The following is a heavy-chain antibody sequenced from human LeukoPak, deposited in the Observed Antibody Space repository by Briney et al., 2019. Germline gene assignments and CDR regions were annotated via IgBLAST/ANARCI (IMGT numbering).Heavy chain of an antibody. J-gene: IGHJ6*02. D-gene: IGHD6-6*01. CDR1: GYTFTSYG. Sequence: ASVKVSCKSSGYTFTSYGISWVRQAPGQGLEWMVWISAYNGNTNYAQKLQGRVTMTTDTSTSTAYMELRSLRSDDTAMYYCARDNWGMYSSSTWYYGMDVWGQGTTVTVSS. CDR2: ISAYNGNT. V-gene: IGHV1-18*01. CDR3: ARDNWGMYSSSTWYYGMDV.